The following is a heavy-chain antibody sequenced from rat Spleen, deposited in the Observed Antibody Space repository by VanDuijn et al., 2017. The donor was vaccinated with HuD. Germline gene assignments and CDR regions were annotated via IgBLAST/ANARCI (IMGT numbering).Heavy chain of an antibody. V-gene: IGHV5-31*01. CDR2: ISYDGGST. D-gene: IGHD1-11*01. J-gene: IGHJ1*01. CDR1: GFTFNNYW. Sequence: EVQLVESGGGLVQPGRSLKLSCVASGFTFNNYWMTWIRQAPGKGLEWVASISYDGGSTYYRDSVKGRFTISRDNAKSSLYLQMNSLRSEDTATYYCARLSGGRWYFDFWGPGTMFTVSS. CDR3: ARLSGGRWYFDF.